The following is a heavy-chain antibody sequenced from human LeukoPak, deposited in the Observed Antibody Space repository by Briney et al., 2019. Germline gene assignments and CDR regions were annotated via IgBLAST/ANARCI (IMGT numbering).Heavy chain of an antibody. V-gene: IGHV3-30*02. CDR3: AKDLEYSSSGTPGAFDY. D-gene: IGHD3-10*01. J-gene: IGHJ4*02. CDR2: IRYDGSTQ. Sequence: GGSLRLSCAASGLTFSSYGMHWVRQAPGKGLEGVAYIRYDGSTQYYADSVKGRFTISRDNSKNTLYLQMKSLRGEDTAVYYCAKDLEYSSSGTPGAFDYWGQGTLVTVSS. CDR1: GLTFSSYG.